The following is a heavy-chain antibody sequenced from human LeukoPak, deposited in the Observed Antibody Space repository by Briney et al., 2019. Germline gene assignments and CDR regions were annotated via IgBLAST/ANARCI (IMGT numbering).Heavy chain of an antibody. CDR2: VGLDDRST. CDR1: GFTFSPFW. Sequence: GSLRLSCATSGFTFSPFWIHWVRQGPGKGLEWVSRVGLDDRSTNYADSVKGRFTISRDNAKSTVYLQMNSLRAEDTAVYYCAKDLWHDYYDSSGYLWGQGTLVTVSS. D-gene: IGHD3-22*01. V-gene: IGHV3-74*01. J-gene: IGHJ4*02. CDR3: AKDLWHDYYDSSGYL.